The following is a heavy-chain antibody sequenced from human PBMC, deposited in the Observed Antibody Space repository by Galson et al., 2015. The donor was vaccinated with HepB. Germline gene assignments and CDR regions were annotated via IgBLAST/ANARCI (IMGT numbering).Heavy chain of an antibody. Sequence: SLRLSCAASGFTFSSYAMTWVRQAPGMGLEWVSAIGGSGGNTFYADSVKGRFTISRDNSKNTLYLQLNSLRAEDAAIYFCAKSGAVGATGHAWGTYGTDVWGRGTLVTVSS. CDR2: IGGSGGNT. J-gene: IGHJ2*01. CDR3: AKSGAVGATGHAWGTYGTDV. D-gene: IGHD1-26*01. CDR1: GFTFSSYA. V-gene: IGHV3-23*01.